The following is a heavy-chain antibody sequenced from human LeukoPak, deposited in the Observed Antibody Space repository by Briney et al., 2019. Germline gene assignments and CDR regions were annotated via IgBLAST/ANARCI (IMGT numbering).Heavy chain of an antibody. CDR3: ARGLVTTAFDY. CDR1: GGSISSYY. Sequence: SETLSLTCTVSGGSISSYYWSWIRRPPGKGLEWIGYIYYSGSTNYNPSLKSRVTISVDTSKNQFSLKLSSVTAADTAVYYCARGLVTTAFDYWGQGTLVTVSS. J-gene: IGHJ4*02. CDR2: IYYSGST. D-gene: IGHD4-17*01. V-gene: IGHV4-59*01.